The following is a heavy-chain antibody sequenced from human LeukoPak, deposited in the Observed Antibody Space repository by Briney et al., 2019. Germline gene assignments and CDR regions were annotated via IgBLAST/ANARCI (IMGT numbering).Heavy chain of an antibody. J-gene: IGHJ4*02. D-gene: IGHD6-6*01. Sequence: PSETLSLTCAVYGGSFSGYYWSWIRQPPGKGLEWIGEINHSGSTNYNPSLKSRVTMSVDTSKNQFSLKLSSVTAADTAVYYCARDSGDSSSSVGEYYFDYWGQGTLVTVSS. V-gene: IGHV4-34*01. CDR3: ARDSGDSSSSVGEYYFDY. CDR1: GGSFSGYY. CDR2: INHSGST.